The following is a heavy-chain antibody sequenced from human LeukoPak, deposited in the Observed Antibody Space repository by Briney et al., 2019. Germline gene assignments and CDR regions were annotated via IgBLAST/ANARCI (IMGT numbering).Heavy chain of an antibody. Sequence: GGSLRLSCEASGFNLSNYCMNWVRQAPGKELEWVANIKQDGSATYYVDSVKGRFTISRDNAKNSLYLQMNSLRAEDTAVYYCARDQGWLQFDYWGQGTLVTVSS. CDR1: GFNLSNYC. CDR2: IKQDGSAT. D-gene: IGHD5-24*01. V-gene: IGHV3-7*01. J-gene: IGHJ4*02. CDR3: ARDQGWLQFDY.